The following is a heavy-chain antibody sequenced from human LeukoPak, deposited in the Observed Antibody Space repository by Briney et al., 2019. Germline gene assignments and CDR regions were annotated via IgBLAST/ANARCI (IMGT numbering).Heavy chain of an antibody. V-gene: IGHV1-24*01. J-gene: IGHJ3*02. CDR1: GYTLTELP. Sequence: GASVKVSCKVSGYTLTELPMHWVRQAPGKGLEWMGGFDPEDGETIYAQKFQGRVTMTEDTSTDTAYMELSSLRSEDTAVYYCATDAWVRRDAFDIWGQGTMVTVSS. CDR3: ATDAWVRRDAFDI. CDR2: FDPEDGET. D-gene: IGHD7-27*01.